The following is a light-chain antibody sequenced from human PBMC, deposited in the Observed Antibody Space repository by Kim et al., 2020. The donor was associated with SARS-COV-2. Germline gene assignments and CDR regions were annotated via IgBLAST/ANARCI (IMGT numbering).Light chain of an antibody. J-gene: IGLJ3*02. CDR3: AAWDGSLSGLV. Sequence: GQRVTISCSGSSSNIGSNFVYWYQHHPGTAPKLLMYRNNQRHSGVPDRFSGSKSGTSASLAISGLRSEDEADYYCAAWDGSLSGLVFGGGTQLTVL. CDR1: SSNIGSNF. V-gene: IGLV1-47*01. CDR2: RNN.